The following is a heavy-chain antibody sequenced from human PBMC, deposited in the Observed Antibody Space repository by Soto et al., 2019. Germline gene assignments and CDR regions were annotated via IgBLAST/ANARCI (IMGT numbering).Heavy chain of an antibody. D-gene: IGHD2-2*01. Sequence: SETLSLTCTVSGGSISSYYWSWIRQPPGKGLEWIGYIYYSGSTNYNPSLKSRVTISVDTSKNQFSLKLSSVTAADTAVYYCARLVCSSTSSYAGYWGQGTLVTVSS. CDR1: GGSISSYY. CDR2: IYYSGST. V-gene: IGHV4-59*01. J-gene: IGHJ4*02. CDR3: ARLVCSSTSSYAGY.